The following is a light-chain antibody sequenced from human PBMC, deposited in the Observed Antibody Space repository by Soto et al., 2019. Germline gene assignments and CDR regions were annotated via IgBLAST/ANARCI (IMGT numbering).Light chain of an antibody. CDR3: QLDNSYRT. CDR2: KAS. J-gene: IGKJ1*01. V-gene: IGKV1-5*03. CDR1: QSIRSW. Sequence: DIQVPQTRTTLSASVGDRVSLGFRASQSIRSWLAWYQQKPGKAPKLLIYKASSLESGVPARFSGSGSGTEFTLAISSLQPEDFGTYNCQLDNSYRTFAEGAIVDI.